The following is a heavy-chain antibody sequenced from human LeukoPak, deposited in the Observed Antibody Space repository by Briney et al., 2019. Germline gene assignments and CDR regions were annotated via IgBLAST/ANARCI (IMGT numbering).Heavy chain of an antibody. CDR3: TTLPTP. Sequence: GGSLRLSCAASGFTFSNAWMTWVRQAPGKGLEWVGRTKSKPDGGTTEYAAPVKGRFTISRDDSKNTLYLQMNSLKTEDTAVYFCTTLPTPWGQGTLVTVSS. D-gene: IGHD1-26*01. J-gene: IGHJ5*02. CDR1: GFTFSNAW. CDR2: TKSKPDGGTT. V-gene: IGHV3-15*01.